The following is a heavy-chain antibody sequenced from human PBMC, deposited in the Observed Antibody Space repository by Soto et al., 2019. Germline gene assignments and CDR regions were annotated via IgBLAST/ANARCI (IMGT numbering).Heavy chain of an antibody. J-gene: IGHJ5*02. CDR2: IYYSGST. Sequence: PSETLSLTCTVSGGSIRNNYWTWIRQPPGKGLEWIGSIYYSGSTNYNPSLKSRVTISVDTSKNQFSLKLSSVTAADTAVYYCASPKIAFYNWFDPWGQGTLVTVSS. D-gene: IGHD3-3*02. CDR3: ASPKIAFYNWFDP. V-gene: IGHV4-59*05. CDR1: GGSIRNNY.